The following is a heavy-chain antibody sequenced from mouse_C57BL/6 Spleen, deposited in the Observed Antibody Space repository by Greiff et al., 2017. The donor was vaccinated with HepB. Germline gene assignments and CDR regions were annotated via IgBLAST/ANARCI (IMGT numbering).Heavy chain of an antibody. V-gene: IGHV5-16*01. CDR2: INYDGSST. CDR3: ARDRGTTAPHAMDY. J-gene: IGHJ4*01. D-gene: IGHD2-14*01. Sequence: EVLLVESEGGLVQPGSSMKLSCTASGFTFSDYYMAWVRQVPEKGLEWVANINYDGSSTYYLDSLKSRFIISRDNAKNILYLQMSSLKSEDTATYYSARDRGTTAPHAMDYWGQGTSVTVSS. CDR1: GFTFSDYY.